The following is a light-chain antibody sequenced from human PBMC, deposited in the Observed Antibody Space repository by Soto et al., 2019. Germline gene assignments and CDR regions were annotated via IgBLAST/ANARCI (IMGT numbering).Light chain of an antibody. J-gene: IGLJ1*01. V-gene: IGLV2-23*02. CDR1: SSDVGSYNL. CDR2: EVS. CDR3: CSYAGSITYV. Sequence: QSALTQPASVSGSPGQSITISCSVTSSDVGSYNLVSWYQQHPGKAPKLMIYEVSKRPSGVSNRFSGSKSGNTASLTISGLQPEDEADYYCCSYAGSITYVFGTGTKLTVL.